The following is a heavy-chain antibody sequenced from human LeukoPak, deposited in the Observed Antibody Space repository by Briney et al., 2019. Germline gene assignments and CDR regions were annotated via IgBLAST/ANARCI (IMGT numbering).Heavy chain of an antibody. V-gene: IGHV3-11*01. CDR3: ARPKYSSSWQIFDY. D-gene: IGHD6-13*01. CDR1: GFTFSDYY. Sequence: KPGGSLRPSCAASGFTFSDYYMSWIRQAPGKGLEWVSYISSSGNTIYYADSVKGRFTISRDNAKNSLYLQMNSLRAEDTAVYYCARPKYSSSWQIFDYWGQGTLVTASS. J-gene: IGHJ4*02. CDR2: ISSSGNTI.